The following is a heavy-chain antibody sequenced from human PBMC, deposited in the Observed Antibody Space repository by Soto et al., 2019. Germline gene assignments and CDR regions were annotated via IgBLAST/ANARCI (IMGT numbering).Heavy chain of an antibody. CDR1: GYSFTSYW. V-gene: IGHV5-51*01. D-gene: IGHD3-10*01. J-gene: IGHJ6*03. Sequence: PGESLKISCKGSGYSFTSYWIGWVRQMPGKGLEWMGIIYPGDSDTRYSPSFQGQVTISADKSISTAYLQWSSLKASDTAMYYCARIYGSGSYYNYYYMDVWGKGTKVTVSS. CDR2: IYPGDSDT. CDR3: ARIYGSGSYYNYYYMDV.